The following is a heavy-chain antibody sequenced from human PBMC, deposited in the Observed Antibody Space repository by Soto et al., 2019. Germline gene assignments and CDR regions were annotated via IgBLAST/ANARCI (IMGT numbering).Heavy chain of an antibody. Sequence: EVQLVESGGGLVQPGGSLRLSCAAYGFTLSSYNMNWVRQAPGKGLEWVSYISGSSDTIYYADSVKGRFTISRDNAKNSLYLQMDSLRDEDTAVYYCARDHGGSTWFVGIYYYFGVDVWGQGTTVTVSS. CDR3: ARDHGGSTWFVGIYYYFGVDV. CDR2: ISGSSDTI. J-gene: IGHJ6*02. V-gene: IGHV3-48*02. D-gene: IGHD6-13*01. CDR1: GFTLSSYN.